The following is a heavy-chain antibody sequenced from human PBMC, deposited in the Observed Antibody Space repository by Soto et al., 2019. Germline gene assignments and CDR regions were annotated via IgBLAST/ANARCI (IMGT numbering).Heavy chain of an antibody. CDR3: ARDRYGSGSYYPAEYFQH. J-gene: IGHJ1*01. Sequence: ASVEVSCKASGYTFTSYAMQWVRQAPGQRLEWMGWINAGNGNTKYSQKFQGRVTITRDTSASTAYMELSSLRSEDTAVYYCARDRYGSGSYYPAEYFQHRGQGTLVTVSS. D-gene: IGHD3-10*01. CDR1: GYTFTSYA. V-gene: IGHV1-3*01. CDR2: INAGNGNT.